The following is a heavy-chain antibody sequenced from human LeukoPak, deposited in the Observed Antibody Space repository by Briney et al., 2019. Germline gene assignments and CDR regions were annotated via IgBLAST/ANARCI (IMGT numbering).Heavy chain of an antibody. CDR2: IIPIFGTA. CDR3: ANARYDFWSGYPRYYYYYGMDV. CDR1: GGTFSSYA. V-gene: IGHV1-69*13. D-gene: IGHD3-3*01. Sequence: SVKVSCKASGGTFSSYAISWVRQAPGQGLEWMGGIIPIFGTANYAQKFQGRVTITADESTSTAYVELSSLRSEDTAVYYCANARYDFWSGYPRYYYYYGMDVWGQGTTVTVSS. J-gene: IGHJ6*02.